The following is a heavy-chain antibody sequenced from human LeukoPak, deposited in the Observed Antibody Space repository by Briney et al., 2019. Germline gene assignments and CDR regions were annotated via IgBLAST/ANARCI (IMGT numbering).Heavy chain of an antibody. J-gene: IGHJ4*02. V-gene: IGHV3-21*01. D-gene: IGHD1-26*01. CDR2: ISSCSSYI. Sequence: PGGSLRLSCAASGFTFSSYSMNWVRQAPGKGLEWASSISSCSSYIYYADSVKGRFTISRDNAKNSLYLQMNSLRAEDTAVYYCARDPARVGATDFDYWGQGTLVTVSS. CDR1: GFTFSSYS. CDR3: ARDPARVGATDFDY.